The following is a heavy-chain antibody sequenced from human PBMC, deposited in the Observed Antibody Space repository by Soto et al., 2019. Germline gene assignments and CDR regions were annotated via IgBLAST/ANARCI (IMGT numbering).Heavy chain of an antibody. CDR3: ASGGEYLDAFDI. Sequence: SETLSLTLTVSGGSIRSHYWRWIRQPPGKGLEWIGYIYYSGSTNYNPSLKSRVTISVDTSKNQFSLKLSSVTAADTAVYYCASGGEYLDAFDIWGQGTLVT. V-gene: IGHV4-59*11. J-gene: IGHJ3*02. CDR2: IYYSGST. D-gene: IGHD3-16*01. CDR1: GGSIRSHY.